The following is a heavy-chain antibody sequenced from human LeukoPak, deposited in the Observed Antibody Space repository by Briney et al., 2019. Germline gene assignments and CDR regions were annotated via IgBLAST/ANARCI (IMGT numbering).Heavy chain of an antibody. CDR1: GFTFSRYG. Sequence: GGSLRLSCAASGFTFSRYGMSWVRQAPGKGLEWVSAISGSGGSTYYADSVKGRFTISRDNSKNTLYLQMNSLRAEDTAVYYCAKGTLKYSSNWFDPWGQGTLVSVSS. V-gene: IGHV3-23*01. CDR3: AKGTLKYSSNWFDP. CDR2: ISGSGGST. D-gene: IGHD6-6*01. J-gene: IGHJ5*02.